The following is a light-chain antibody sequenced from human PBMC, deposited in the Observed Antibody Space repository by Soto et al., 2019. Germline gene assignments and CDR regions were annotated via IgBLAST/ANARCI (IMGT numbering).Light chain of an antibody. CDR2: GAS. CDR3: QHYDGYSALT. Sequence: DIQMTQSPSTLSASVGDRVIITCRASQSISSWLAWYQQKPGKAPKLLIYGASSLDSGVPSRFSGSGSGPEFTLTISRLQPDDFATYYCQHYDGYSALTFGGGTKVEI. J-gene: IGKJ4*01. V-gene: IGKV1-5*03. CDR1: QSISSW.